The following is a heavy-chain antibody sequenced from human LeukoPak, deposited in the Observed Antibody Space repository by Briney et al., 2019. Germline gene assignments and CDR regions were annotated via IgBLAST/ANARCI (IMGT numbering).Heavy chain of an antibody. Sequence: GESLKISCQGSEYSFATYWIAWLRQMPGKGLEWMGIIYPSDSDTRYSPSFQGQVTVSADKSIKTAYLQWSSLKASDTAMYYCARPLQGIVGDPGFDYWGQGTLVTVSS. V-gene: IGHV5-51*01. CDR3: ARPLQGIVGDPGFDY. CDR1: EYSFATYW. D-gene: IGHD1-26*01. J-gene: IGHJ4*02. CDR2: IYPSDSDT.